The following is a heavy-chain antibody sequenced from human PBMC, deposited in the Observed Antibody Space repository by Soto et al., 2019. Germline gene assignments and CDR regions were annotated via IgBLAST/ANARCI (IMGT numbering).Heavy chain of an antibody. V-gene: IGHV3-9*01. CDR2: ITWDGADV. J-gene: IGHJ1*01. Sequence: DVQLVESGGGLVQPGGSLRLSCAASGFTFHDYVMLWVRQAPGKGLEWVSAITWDGADVNYVDSVKGRFTISRDKAKNSLYLHMSSLRPEDTVLYYCAKGRTRPATSPKFLRNWGQVTLVTVSS. CDR1: GFTFHDYV. CDR3: AKGRTRPATSPKFLRN. D-gene: IGHD1-1*01.